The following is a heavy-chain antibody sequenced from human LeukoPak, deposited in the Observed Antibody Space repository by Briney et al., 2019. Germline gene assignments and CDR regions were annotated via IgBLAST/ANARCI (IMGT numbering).Heavy chain of an antibody. CDR3: ARDDEYSSSSGDY. J-gene: IGHJ4*02. CDR2: ISSSSSYI. CDR1: GFTFSSYS. V-gene: IGHV3-21*01. Sequence: PGGSLRLSCAASGFTFSSYSMNWVRQAPGKGLEWVSSISSSSSYIYYADSVKGRFTISRDNAKNSLYLQMNSLRAEDTAVYCCARDDEYSSSSGDYWGQGTLVTVSS. D-gene: IGHD6-6*01.